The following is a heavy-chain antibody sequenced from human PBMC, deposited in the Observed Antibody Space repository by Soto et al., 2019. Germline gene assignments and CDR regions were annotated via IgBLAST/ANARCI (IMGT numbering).Heavy chain of an antibody. CDR1: GYTFTSYY. J-gene: IGHJ3*02. V-gene: IGHV1-46*03. Sequence: WASVKVSCKASGYTFTSYYMHWVRQAPGQGLEWMGIINPSGGSTSYAQKFQGRVTMTRDTSTSTVYMELSSLRSEDTAVYYCARSGGDYEPLDAFDIWGQGTRVTVSS. CDR2: INPSGGST. CDR3: ARSGGDYEPLDAFDI. D-gene: IGHD4-17*01.